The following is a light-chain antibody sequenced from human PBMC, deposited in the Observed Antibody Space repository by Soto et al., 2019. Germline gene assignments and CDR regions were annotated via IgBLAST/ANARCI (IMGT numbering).Light chain of an antibody. CDR1: QTISSW. Sequence: DIQMTQSPSTLSGSVGDRVTITCRASQTISSWLAWYRQKPGKAPKLLIYKASTLKSGVPSRFSGSGSGTEFTLTISSLEPEDFAIYYCQQHSHWPPWTFGQGTKVDIK. CDR2: KAS. CDR3: QQHSHWPPWT. V-gene: IGKV1-5*03. J-gene: IGKJ1*01.